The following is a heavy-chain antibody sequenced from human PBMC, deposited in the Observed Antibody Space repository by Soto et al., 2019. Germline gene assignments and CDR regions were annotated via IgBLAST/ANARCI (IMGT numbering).Heavy chain of an antibody. D-gene: IGHD4-4*01. J-gene: IGHJ6*03. V-gene: IGHV3-15*01. CDR1: GFTFSNAW. CDR2: IKSKTDGGTT. Sequence: EVQLVESGGGLVKPGGSLRLSCAASGFTFSNAWMNWVRQAPGKGLEWVGRIKSKTDGGTTDYAAPVKGRFTISRDDSKNTLYLQMNSLKTEDTAVYYCTTDRVYSNYDWSVYYYMDVWGKGTTVTVSS. CDR3: TTDRVYSNYDWSVYYYMDV.